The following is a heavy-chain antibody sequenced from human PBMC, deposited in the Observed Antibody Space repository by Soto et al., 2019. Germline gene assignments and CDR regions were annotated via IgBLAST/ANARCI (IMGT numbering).Heavy chain of an antibody. D-gene: IGHD5-18*01. CDR2: ISSSSSYI. CDR3: AREDTAMVTGYYYYGMDV. Sequence: EVQLVESGGGLVKPGGSLRLSCAASGFTFSSYSMNWVRQAPGKGLEWVSSISSSSSYIYYADSVKGRFTISRDNAKNSLYLQMNSLRAEDRAVYYCAREDTAMVTGYYYYGMDVWGQGTTVTVSS. J-gene: IGHJ6*02. CDR1: GFTFSSYS. V-gene: IGHV3-21*01.